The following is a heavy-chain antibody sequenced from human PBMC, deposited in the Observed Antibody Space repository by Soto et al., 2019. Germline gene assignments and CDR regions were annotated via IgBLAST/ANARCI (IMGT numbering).Heavy chain of an antibody. V-gene: IGHV4-59*01. J-gene: IGHJ5*02. CDR2: IYYSGST. CDR1: GGSISSYY. CDR3: ARGRGVPVAAAET. Sequence: SETLSLTCTVSGGSISSYYWSWIRQPPGKGLEWIGYIYYSGSTNYNPSLKSRVTISVDTSKNQFSLKLSSVTAADTAVYYCARGRGVPVAAAETWGQGTLVTVSS. D-gene: IGHD6-13*01.